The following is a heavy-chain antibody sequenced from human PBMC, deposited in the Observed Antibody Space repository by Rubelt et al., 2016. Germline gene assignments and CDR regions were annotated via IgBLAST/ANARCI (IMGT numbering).Heavy chain of an antibody. J-gene: IGHJ4*02. CDR1: GFTFSSYS. CDR2: INYKGSTI. V-gene: IGHV3-48*04. CDR3: ATTLHDFGEYDAVN. Sequence: QLGMRGGGLVQPGGSLRLSCAASGFTFSSYSMNWVRQAPGKGLEWISYINYKGSTISYADSVQGRFTISRDNAKNSLFLQMNSLRADDTAVYYCATTLHDFGEYDAVNWGQGTLVTVSS. D-gene: IGHD4-17*01.